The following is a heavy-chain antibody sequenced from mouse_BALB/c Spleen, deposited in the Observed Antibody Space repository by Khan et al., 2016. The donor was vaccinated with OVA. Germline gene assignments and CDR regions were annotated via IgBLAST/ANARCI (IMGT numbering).Heavy chain of an antibody. CDR2: IYPGSDNT. CDR3: ARERAAWLAY. J-gene: IGHJ3*01. CDR1: GYTFTDYY. Sequence: QVQLQQSGAELARPGASVTLSCKASGYTFTDYYINWMRQRTGQGLEWIGEIYPGSDNTYYNEKFKGKATLTADKSSSTAYMQLSSLTSEDSAVFSVARERAAWLAYWGQGTLVTVSA. D-gene: IGHD1-3*01. V-gene: IGHV1-77*01.